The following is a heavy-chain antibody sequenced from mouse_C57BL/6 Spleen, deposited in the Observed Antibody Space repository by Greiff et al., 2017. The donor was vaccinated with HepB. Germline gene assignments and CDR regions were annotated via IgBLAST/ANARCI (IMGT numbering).Heavy chain of an antibody. J-gene: IGHJ4*01. Sequence: EVKLVESGGGLVKPGGSLKLSCAASGFTFSDYGMHWVRQAPEKGLEWVAYISSGSSTIYYADTVKGRFTISRDNAKNTLFLQMTSLRSEDTAMYYCASYYYGSSYPDYYAMDYWGQGTSVTVSS. V-gene: IGHV5-17*01. D-gene: IGHD1-1*01. CDR2: ISSGSSTI. CDR3: ASYYYGSSYPDYYAMDY. CDR1: GFTFSDYG.